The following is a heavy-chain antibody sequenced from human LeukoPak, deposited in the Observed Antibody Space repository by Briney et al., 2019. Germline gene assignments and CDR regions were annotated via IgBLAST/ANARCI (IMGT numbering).Heavy chain of an antibody. CDR1: GYTFTGYY. D-gene: IGHD3-22*01. V-gene: IGHV1-2*02. CDR3: AILGSGYYQVFDY. Sequence: ASVKVSCKASGYTFTGYYMHWVRQAPGQGLEWMGWINPNSGGTNYAQKFQGRVTMTRNTSISTAYMELSSLRSEDTAVYYCAILGSGYYQVFDYWGQGTLVTVSS. CDR2: INPNSGGT. J-gene: IGHJ4*02.